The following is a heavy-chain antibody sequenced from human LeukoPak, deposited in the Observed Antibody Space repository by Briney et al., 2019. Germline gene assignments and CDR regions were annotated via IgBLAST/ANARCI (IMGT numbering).Heavy chain of an antibody. Sequence: GGSLRLSCAASGFTFNTYMNWVRQAPGKGLEWVSYVSSSSSIIYYADSVKGRFTISRDNAKNSLCLQMNGLRAEDTAVHFCARGGISRPYYFDSWGQGTLVTVSS. CDR1: GFTFNTY. CDR2: VSSSSSII. CDR3: ARGGISRPYYFDS. J-gene: IGHJ4*02. V-gene: IGHV3-48*01.